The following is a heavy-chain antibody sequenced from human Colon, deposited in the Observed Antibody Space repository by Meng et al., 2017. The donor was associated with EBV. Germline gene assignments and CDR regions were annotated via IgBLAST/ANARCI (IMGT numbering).Heavy chain of an antibody. V-gene: IGHV4-34*12. CDR3: ARRPTGIDY. CDR2: IIHGGSP. CDR1: GGSPSGAY. Sequence: HEQLNQCVPRRSKPSVTLSLTCAVNGGSPSGAYWNWIRQPPGKGLEWIGEIIHGGSPSYNPSLKSRVTISIATSKNQLSLMLSSVTAADTAVYYCARRPTGIDYWGQGTLVTVSS. J-gene: IGHJ4*02. D-gene: IGHD2-8*02.